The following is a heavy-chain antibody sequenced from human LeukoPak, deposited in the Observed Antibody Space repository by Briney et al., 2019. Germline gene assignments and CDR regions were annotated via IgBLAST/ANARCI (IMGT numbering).Heavy chain of an antibody. CDR3: ARGDYDSRTLDY. CDR1: GGSISSGGYS. J-gene: IGHJ4*02. V-gene: IGHV4-30-2*01. Sequence: SETLSLTCAVSGGSISSGGYSWSWIRQPPGEGLEWIGYIYHSGSTYYNPSLKSRVTISVDRSKNQFSLKLSSVTAADTAVYYCARGDYDSRTLDYWGQGTLVTVSS. D-gene: IGHD3-22*01. CDR2: IYHSGST.